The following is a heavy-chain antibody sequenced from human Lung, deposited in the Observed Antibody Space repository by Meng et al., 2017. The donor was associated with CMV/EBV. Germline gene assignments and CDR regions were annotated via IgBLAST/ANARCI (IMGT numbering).Heavy chain of an antibody. J-gene: IGHJ5*02. CDR2: ISYDGSNK. CDR1: GFTFSSYA. CDR3: ARDDSSS. V-gene: IGHV3-30-3*01. D-gene: IGHD3-22*01. Sequence: QVRVVGSGGGVVQPGRSLGLSCAASGFTFSSYAMHWVRQAPGKGLEWVAVISYDGSNKYYADFVKGRFTISRDNSKNTLYLQMNSLRAEDTAVYYCARDDSSSWGQGTLVTVSS.